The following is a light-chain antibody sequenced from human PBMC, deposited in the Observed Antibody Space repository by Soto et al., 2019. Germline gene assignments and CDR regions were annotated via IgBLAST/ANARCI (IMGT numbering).Light chain of an antibody. CDR3: QSYDRRLSGYV. V-gene: IGLV2-14*01. Sequence: QAVLTQPASVSGSPGQSITISCTGTSSDVGGYNHVSWYQQHPGKAPKLIIYEVRNRPSGVPERFSGSKSGASATLAITGLQAEDEADYYCQSYDRRLSGYVFGTGTKVTVL. J-gene: IGLJ1*01. CDR1: SSDVGGYNH. CDR2: EVR.